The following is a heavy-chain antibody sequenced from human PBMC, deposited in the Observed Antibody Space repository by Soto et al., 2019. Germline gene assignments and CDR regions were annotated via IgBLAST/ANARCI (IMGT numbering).Heavy chain of an antibody. J-gene: IGHJ5*02. CDR3: AAYQLLPKNWFDP. Sequence: TLSLTCTVSGGSISSYYWSWIRQPPGKGLEWIGYIYYSGSTNYNPSLKSRVTISVDTSKNQFSLKLSSVTAADTAVYYCAAYQLLPKNWFDPWGQGTLVTVSS. V-gene: IGHV4-59*01. CDR2: IYYSGST. D-gene: IGHD2-2*01. CDR1: GGSISSYY.